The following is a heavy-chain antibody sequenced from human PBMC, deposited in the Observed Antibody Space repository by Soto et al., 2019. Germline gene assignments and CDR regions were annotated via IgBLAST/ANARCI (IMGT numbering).Heavy chain of an antibody. CDR1: SGSISSSNW. CDR3: ASSSYCSSTSCYDYYYYYYMDV. V-gene: IGHV4-4*02. Sequence: QVQLQESGPGLVKPSGTLSLTCAVSSGSISSSNWWSWVRQPPGKGLEWIGEIYHSGSTNYNPSLKSRVSISVDKSKNQVSLKLSSVTAADTAVYYCASSSYCSSTSCYDYYYYYYMDVWGKGTTVTVSS. CDR2: IYHSGST. D-gene: IGHD2-2*01. J-gene: IGHJ6*03.